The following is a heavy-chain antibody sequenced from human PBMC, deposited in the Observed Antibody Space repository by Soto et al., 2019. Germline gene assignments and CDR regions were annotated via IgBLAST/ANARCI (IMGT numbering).Heavy chain of an antibody. CDR2: FDPEDGET. J-gene: IGHJ4*02. D-gene: IGHD6-19*01. CDR1: GYTLTELS. Sequence: ASVKVSCKVSGYTLTELSMHWVRQAPGKGLEWMGGFDPEDGETIYAQKFQDRVTITRDTSASTAYMELSSLRSEDTAVYYCARDLGGWPDYWGQGTLVTVSS. CDR3: ARDLGGWPDY. V-gene: IGHV1-24*01.